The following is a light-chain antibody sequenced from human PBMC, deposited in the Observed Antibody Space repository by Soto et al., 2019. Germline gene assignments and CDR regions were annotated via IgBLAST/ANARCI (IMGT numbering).Light chain of an antibody. CDR1: SSNTGYND. CDR2: ENN. J-gene: IGLJ1*01. V-gene: IGLV1-51*02. CDR3: GTWDSSLSVYV. Sequence: VVTEPTSESAAPGQKFTISCSGSSSNTGYNDVSWYQQLPGTAPKVLIYENNKRPSGIPDRFSGSKSGSSATLGITGLQTGDEVDYYCGTWDSSLSVYVFGTGTKVTVL.